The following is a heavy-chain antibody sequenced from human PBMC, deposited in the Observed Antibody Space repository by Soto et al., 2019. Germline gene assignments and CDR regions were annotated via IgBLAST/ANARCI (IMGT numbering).Heavy chain of an antibody. V-gene: IGHV1-3*01. J-gene: IGHJ4*02. CDR3: ARVGGLCSGLYFFDY. D-gene: IGHD3-16*01. CDR1: GYTFTSYA. Sequence: QVQLVQSGAEVKKPGASVKVSCKASGYTFTSYAMHWVRQAPGQRLEWMGWINAGNGNTKYSQKFQGRVTITRDTSASTGYMELGRLRFENTAVYYCARVGGLCSGLYFFDYWGQGTLVTVSS. CDR2: INAGNGNT.